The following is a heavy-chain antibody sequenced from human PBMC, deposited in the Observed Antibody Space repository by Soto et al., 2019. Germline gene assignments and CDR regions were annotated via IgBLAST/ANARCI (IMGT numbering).Heavy chain of an antibody. CDR3: ATQTTVTTFYYYYYMDV. V-gene: IGHV4-39*01. D-gene: IGHD4-17*01. Sequence: QLQLQESGPGLVKPSETLSLTCTVSGGSISSSSYYWGWIRQPPGKGLEWIGSIYYSGSTYYNPSLKSRVTISVDTSKNQFSLKLSSVTAADTAVYYCATQTTVTTFYYYYYMDVWGKGTTVTVSS. J-gene: IGHJ6*03. CDR1: GGSISSSSYY. CDR2: IYYSGST.